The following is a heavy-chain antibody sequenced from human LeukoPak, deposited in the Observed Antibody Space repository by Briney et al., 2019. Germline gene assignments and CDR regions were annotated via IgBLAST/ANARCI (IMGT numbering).Heavy chain of an antibody. Sequence: SETLSLTCTVSGGSISSSSYYWGWLRQPPGKGLEWIGSIYYSGSTYYNPSLKSRVTISVDTSKNQFSLKLSSVTAADTAVYFCARHDREFKIIDAFQIWGQGTMVTVSS. V-gene: IGHV4-39*01. CDR3: ARHDREFKIIDAFQI. CDR1: GGSISSSSYY. D-gene: IGHD3-10*01. J-gene: IGHJ3*02. CDR2: IYYSGST.